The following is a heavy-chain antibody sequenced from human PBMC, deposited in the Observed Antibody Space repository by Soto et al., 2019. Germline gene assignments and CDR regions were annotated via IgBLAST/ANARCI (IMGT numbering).Heavy chain of an antibody. CDR1: GYTLTIYA. J-gene: IGHJ4*02. Sequence: QDQLVQSGAEEKKPGASVKVSCKASGYTLTIYAMHLVLQAPGQRLEWMGWINAGNGNTKYSEKSQGRVTITRDTSASTAYMELSSLRSEDTAVYYCARGITLPTPLNYWGQAALVTVSS. CDR3: ARGITLPTPLNY. CDR2: INAGNGNT. V-gene: IGHV1-3*05. D-gene: IGHD1-20*01.